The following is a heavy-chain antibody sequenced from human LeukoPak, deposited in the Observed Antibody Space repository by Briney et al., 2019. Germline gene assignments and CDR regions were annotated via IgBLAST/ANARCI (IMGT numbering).Heavy chain of an antibody. CDR3: AKAIAVAHGDY. CDR2: ISSSSSTI. Sequence: GGPLRLSCAASGFTFSSYSMNWVRQAPGKGLEWVSYISSSSSTIYYADSVKGRFTISRDNSKNTLYLQMNSLRADDTAVYYCAKAIAVAHGDYWGQGTLVTVSS. J-gene: IGHJ4*02. CDR1: GFTFSSYS. D-gene: IGHD6-19*01. V-gene: IGHV3-48*01.